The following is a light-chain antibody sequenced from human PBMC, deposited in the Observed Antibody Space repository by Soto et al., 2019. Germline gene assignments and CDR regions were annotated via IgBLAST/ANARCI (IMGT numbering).Light chain of an antibody. Sequence: DIQMTQSPSTLSASVGDRVTITCRASQSISSWLAWYQQKPGKAPNLLIYKASSLESGVPSRFSGSGSGTEFTLTISSLQPDAFATYYCQQYNSYSGYTFGQGTKLEIK. J-gene: IGKJ2*01. CDR3: QQYNSYSGYT. V-gene: IGKV1-5*03. CDR2: KAS. CDR1: QSISSW.